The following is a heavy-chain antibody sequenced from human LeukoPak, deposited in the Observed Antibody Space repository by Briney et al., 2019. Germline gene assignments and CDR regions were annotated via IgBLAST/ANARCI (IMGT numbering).Heavy chain of an antibody. CDR2: IWYDGRNE. CDR1: GFIFSNYG. J-gene: IGHJ4*02. Sequence: GGSLRLSCVASGFIFSNYGMHWVRQAPGKGLEWVAVIWYDGRNEYYADSVKGRFTISRDTSKNTLYLQMNSLRAEDTAVYYCARACYYDVSVTPDYWGQGTLVTVSS. D-gene: IGHD3-22*01. CDR3: ARACYYDVSVTPDY. V-gene: IGHV3-33*01.